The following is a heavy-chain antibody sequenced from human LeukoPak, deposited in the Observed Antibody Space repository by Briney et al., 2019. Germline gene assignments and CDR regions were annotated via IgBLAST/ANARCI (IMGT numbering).Heavy chain of an antibody. CDR1: GTSIRSGSYY. CDR3: AREGIAVVDTYYYYYMDV. D-gene: IGHD6-19*01. Sequence: SQTLSLTCSVTGTSIRSGSYYWNWIRQPAGKGLEWIGRMYIGGRTSYNPSLKSRVTISLGTSENQFTLNLRSVTAADTAVYYCAREGIAVVDTYYYYYMDVWGKGTTVTVSS. J-gene: IGHJ6*03. CDR2: MYIGGRT. V-gene: IGHV4-61*02.